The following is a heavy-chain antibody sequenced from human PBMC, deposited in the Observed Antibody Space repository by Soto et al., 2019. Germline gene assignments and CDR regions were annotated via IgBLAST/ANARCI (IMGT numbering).Heavy chain of an antibody. D-gene: IGHD3-22*01. J-gene: IGHJ5*02. Sequence: QVQLQESGPGLVKPSQTLSLTCTVSGGSISSGGYYWSWIRQHPGKGLEWIGSLYYSGSTYYNPSLKSRVTISVDTSKNQFYLKLSSVTAADTAVYYCARRSDYYDSSGYSCRFDNLGQGTLVNVSS. CDR3: ARRSDYYDSSGYSCRFDN. V-gene: IGHV4-31*03. CDR1: GGSISSGGYY. CDR2: LYYSGST.